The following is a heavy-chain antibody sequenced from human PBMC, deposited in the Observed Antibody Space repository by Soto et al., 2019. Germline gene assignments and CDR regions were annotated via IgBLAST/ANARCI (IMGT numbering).Heavy chain of an antibody. J-gene: IGHJ6*02. V-gene: IGHV3-15*01. CDR1: GFTFSNAW. CDR2: IKSKTDGGTT. CDR3: TTDDYRYPYYYGSGSYPPWDYYYGMDV. Sequence: PGGSLRLSCAASGFTFSNAWMSWVRQAPGKGLEWVGRIKSKTDGGTTDYAAPVKGRFTISRDDSKNTLYLQMNSLKTEDTAVYYCTTDDYRYPYYYGSGSYPPWDYYYGMDVGGQGTTITGSS. D-gene: IGHD3-10*01.